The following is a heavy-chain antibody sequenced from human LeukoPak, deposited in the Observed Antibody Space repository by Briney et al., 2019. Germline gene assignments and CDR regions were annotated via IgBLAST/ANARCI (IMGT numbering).Heavy chain of an antibody. Sequence: ASVKVSCKASGYTGTGCYMHWVRQAPGQGLEWMGWINPNSGGTNYAQKFQGRVTMARDTSISTAYMELSRLRSDDTAVYYCAGDYYDSSGYSDHDAFDIWGQGTMVTVSS. V-gene: IGHV1-2*02. CDR2: INPNSGGT. J-gene: IGHJ3*02. D-gene: IGHD3-22*01. CDR3: AGDYYDSSGYSDHDAFDI. CDR1: GYTGTGCY.